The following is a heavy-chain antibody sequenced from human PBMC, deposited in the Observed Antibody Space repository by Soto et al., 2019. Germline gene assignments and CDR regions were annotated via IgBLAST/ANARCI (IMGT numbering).Heavy chain of an antibody. V-gene: IGHV4-59*01. J-gene: IGHJ6*02. Sequence: QVQLQESGPGLVKPSETLSLTCTVSGGSISSYYWSWIRQPPGKGLEWIGYLYYSGSTNYNPSLKRRVTISVDTSKNQFSLKLSSVTAADTAVYYCARGGGDFTIFGVYGMDVWGQGTTVTVSS. CDR3: ARGGGDFTIFGVYGMDV. CDR1: GGSISSYY. CDR2: LYYSGST. D-gene: IGHD3-3*01.